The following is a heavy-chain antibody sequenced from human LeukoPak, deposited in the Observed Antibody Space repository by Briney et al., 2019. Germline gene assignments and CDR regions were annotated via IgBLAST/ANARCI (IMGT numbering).Heavy chain of an antibody. J-gene: IGHJ3*02. CDR1: GYTFTSYG. CDR2: ISAYNGNT. D-gene: IGHD2-2*01. Sequence: ASVKVSCKASGYTFTSYGISWVRQAPGQGLEWMGWISAYNGNTNYAQKLQGRVTMTTDTSTSTACMELRSLRSDDTAVYYCARGYDQLLLVAFDIWGQGTMVTVSS. CDR3: ARGYDQLLLVAFDI. V-gene: IGHV1-18*04.